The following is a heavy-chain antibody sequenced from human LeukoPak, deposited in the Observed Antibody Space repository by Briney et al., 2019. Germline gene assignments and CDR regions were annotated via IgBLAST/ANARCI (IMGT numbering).Heavy chain of an antibody. CDR1: GGSFSGSY. D-gene: IGHD3-22*01. V-gene: IGHV4-59*01. CDR2: IYYSGST. Sequence: SETLSLTCAVYGGSFSGSYWSWIRQPPGKGLEWIGYIYYSGSTNYNPSLKSRVAISVDTSKNQFSLKLSSVTAADTAVYYCARGDYDSNGYFDYWGQGTLVTVSS. J-gene: IGHJ4*02. CDR3: ARGDYDSNGYFDY.